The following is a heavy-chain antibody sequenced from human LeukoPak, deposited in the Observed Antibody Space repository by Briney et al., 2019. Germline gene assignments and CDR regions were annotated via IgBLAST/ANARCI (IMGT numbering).Heavy chain of an antibody. CDR3: GREGAVTTGRWVMGV. Sequence: SETLSLTCTVSGGSISSYYWSWIRQPPGKGLEWIGYIYYSGSTNYNPSLKSRVTISVDTSKNQFSLKLSSVTAADTAVYYCGREGAVTTGRWVMGVWGKGTTVTVSS. CDR2: IYYSGST. V-gene: IGHV4-59*01. D-gene: IGHD4-11*01. CDR1: GGSISSYY. J-gene: IGHJ6*04.